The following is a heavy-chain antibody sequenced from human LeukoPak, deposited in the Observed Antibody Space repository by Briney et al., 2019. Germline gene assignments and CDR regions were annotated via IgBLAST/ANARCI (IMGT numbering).Heavy chain of an antibody. CDR1: GFTFSSYG. V-gene: IGHV3-30*18. CDR2: ISYDGRNK. J-gene: IGHJ6*02. D-gene: IGHD5/OR15-5a*01. CDR3: AKVIESSAVLNSLGYYYYYGMDV. Sequence: GGSLRLSCAASGFTFSSYGMHWVRQAPGKGLEWVAVISYDGRNKYHADSVKGRFTISRDNSKNTLYLQMNSLRAEDTAVYYCAKVIESSAVLNSLGYYYYYGMDVWGQGTTVTVSS.